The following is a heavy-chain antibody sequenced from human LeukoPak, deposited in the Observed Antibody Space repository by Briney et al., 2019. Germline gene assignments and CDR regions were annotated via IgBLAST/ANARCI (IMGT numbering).Heavy chain of an antibody. CDR1: GGSISSYY. V-gene: IGHV4-59*12. Sequence: KASETLSLTCTVSGGSISSYYWSWIRQPPGKGLEWIGYIYYSGSTNYNPSLKSRVTISVDTSKNQFSLKLSSVTAADTAVYYCARANSRVLRYFALRDAFDIWGQGTMVTVSS. CDR2: IYYSGST. J-gene: IGHJ3*02. CDR3: ARANSRVLRYFALRDAFDI. D-gene: IGHD3-9*01.